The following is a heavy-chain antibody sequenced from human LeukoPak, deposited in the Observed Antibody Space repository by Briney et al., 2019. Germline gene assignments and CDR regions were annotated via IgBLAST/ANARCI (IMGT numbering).Heavy chain of an antibody. Sequence: ASVKVSCKASGYTFTSYGISWVRQAPGQGLEWMGWISAYNGNTNYAQKLQGRVTMTTDTSTSTAYMELRSLRSDDTAVYYCARTSAISSGYYPGITNWFDPWGQGTLVTVSS. D-gene: IGHD6-19*01. CDR2: ISAYNGNT. V-gene: IGHV1-18*01. CDR3: ARTSAISSGYYPGITNWFDP. CDR1: GYTFTSYG. J-gene: IGHJ5*02.